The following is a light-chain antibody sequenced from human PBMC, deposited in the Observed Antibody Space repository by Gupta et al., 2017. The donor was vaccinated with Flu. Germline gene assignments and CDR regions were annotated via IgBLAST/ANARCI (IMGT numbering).Light chain of an antibody. CDR3: CAYAGRSTYV. J-gene: IGLJ1*01. Sequence: QSALTQPRSVSGSPGQSATISCTGTSSDVGAYDYVSWYQQEPGKAPKFIIYDVSTRPPGVPDRFSGSKSGSTASLTISGLQAEDEADYFCCAYAGRSTYVFGSATTVTVL. CDR1: SSDVGAYDY. V-gene: IGLV2-11*01. CDR2: DVS.